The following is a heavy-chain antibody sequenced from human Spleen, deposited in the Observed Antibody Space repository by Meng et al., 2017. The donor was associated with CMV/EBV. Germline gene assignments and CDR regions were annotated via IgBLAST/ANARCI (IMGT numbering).Heavy chain of an antibody. CDR3: ARDRLDCSSTSCYTYYFDY. CDR2: ISWNSGSI. CDR1: GFTFDDYA. Sequence: SLKISCAASGFTFDDYAMHWVRQAPGKGLEWVSGISWNSGSIGYADSVKGRFTISRDNAKNSLYLQMNSLRAEDTAVYYCARDRLDCSSTSCYTYYFDYWGQGTLVTVSS. D-gene: IGHD2-2*02. V-gene: IGHV3-9*01. J-gene: IGHJ4*02.